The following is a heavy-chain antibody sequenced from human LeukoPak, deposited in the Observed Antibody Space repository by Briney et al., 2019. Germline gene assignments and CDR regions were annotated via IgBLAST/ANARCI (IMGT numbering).Heavy chain of an antibody. CDR2: IYHSGST. CDR1: GYSISSGYY. J-gene: IGHJ5*02. Sequence: SETLSLTCAVSGYSISSGYYWGWIRQPPGNGLEWIGSIYHSGSTYYNPSLKSRVTISVDTSKNQFSLKLSSVTAADTAVYYCAFGDYYGSGRNGNWFDPWGQGTLLTVSS. CDR3: AFGDYYGSGRNGNWFDP. V-gene: IGHV4-38-2*01. D-gene: IGHD3-10*01.